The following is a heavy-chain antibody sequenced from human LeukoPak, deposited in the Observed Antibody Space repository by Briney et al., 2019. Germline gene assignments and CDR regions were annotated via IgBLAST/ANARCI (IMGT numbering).Heavy chain of an antibody. D-gene: IGHD5-12*01. J-gene: IGHJ4*02. V-gene: IGHV1-69*13. CDR2: IIPIFGTA. CDR3: ARDIRSGYSGYDEGSV. Sequence: SVKVSCKASGGTFSSYAISWVRQAPGQGLEWMGGIIPIFGTANYAQEFQGRVTITADESTSTAYMELRSLRSEDTAVYYCARDIRSGYSGYDEGSVWGQGTLVTVSS. CDR1: GGTFSSYA.